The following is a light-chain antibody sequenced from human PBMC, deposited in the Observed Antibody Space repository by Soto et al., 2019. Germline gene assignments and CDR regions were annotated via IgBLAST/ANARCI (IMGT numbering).Light chain of an antibody. CDR1: ISDVGGYNY. Sequence: QSALTQPASVSGSPGQSITISCTGTISDVGGYNYVSWYQQFSGKAPTLIIYEVTNRPSGISNRFSGSKSGETASLTISGPRAEDEVDYYCSAYRSGSTVVFGGGTKLPVL. J-gene: IGLJ2*01. CDR3: SAYRSGSTVV. V-gene: IGLV2-14*01. CDR2: EVT.